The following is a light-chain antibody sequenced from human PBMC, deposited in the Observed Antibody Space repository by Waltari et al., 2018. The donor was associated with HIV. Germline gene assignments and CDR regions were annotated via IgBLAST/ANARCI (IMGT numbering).Light chain of an antibody. CDR3: QVWDSDSDHWV. CDR1: NIGSDS. CDR2: DDS. Sequence: SYVLTQPPSVSVAPGKTARITCGGNNIGSDSVQWYPPKPGQAPVSVIFDDSDRPAGIPERFSGSNSGNTATLTISGVEAGDEADYYCQVWDSDSDHWVFGGGTKLTVL. J-gene: IGLJ3*02. V-gene: IGLV3-21*04.